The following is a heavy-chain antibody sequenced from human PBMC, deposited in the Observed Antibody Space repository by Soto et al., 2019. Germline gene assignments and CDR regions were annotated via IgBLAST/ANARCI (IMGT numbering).Heavy chain of an antibody. V-gene: IGHV4-39*01. D-gene: IGHD3-22*01. J-gene: IGHJ4*02. CDR2: VFYSGTT. CDR3: ARQHDTSGYYRNVDY. Sequence: QLQLQESGPGLVKPSETLSLTCTVSGGSISSSDHYWGWIRQPPGKGLEWIGTVFYSGTTYYNPSLKSRVTISVDTSKNQFSLKLRSVTAADTAVYYCARQHDTSGYYRNVDYWGQGTLVTVSS. CDR1: GGSISSSDHY.